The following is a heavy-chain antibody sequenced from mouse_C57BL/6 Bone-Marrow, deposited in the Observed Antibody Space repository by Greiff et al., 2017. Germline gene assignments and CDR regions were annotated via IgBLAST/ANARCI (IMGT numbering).Heavy chain of an antibody. CDR2: IDPSDSYT. Sequence: VQLQQPGAELVRPGTSVKLSCKASGYTFTSYWMHWVKQRPGQGLEWIGVIDPSDSYTNYNQKFKGKATLTVDTSSSTAYMQLSRLTSEYSAVYYCARNYYGSSYWFAYWGQGTLVTVSA. D-gene: IGHD1-1*01. J-gene: IGHJ3*01. V-gene: IGHV1-59*01. CDR1: GYTFTSYW. CDR3: ARNYYGSSYWFAY.